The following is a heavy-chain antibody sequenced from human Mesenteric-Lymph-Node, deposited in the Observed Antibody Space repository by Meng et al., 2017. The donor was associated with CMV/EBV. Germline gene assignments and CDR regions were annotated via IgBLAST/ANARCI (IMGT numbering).Heavy chain of an antibody. D-gene: IGHD3-10*01. CDR2: ISGYNGNT. J-gene: IGHJ6*01. CDR3: ARGRIRFGEHTDAMDV. CDR1: GYSFDTYG. V-gene: IGHV1-18*01. Sequence: ASVKVSCKASGYSFDTYGISWVRLAPGQGPEWMGWISGYNGNTNYAQKFQGRVTLTREISTRTAYMELRSLRSDDTAVYYCARGRIRFGEHTDAMDVWGPGTTVTVS.